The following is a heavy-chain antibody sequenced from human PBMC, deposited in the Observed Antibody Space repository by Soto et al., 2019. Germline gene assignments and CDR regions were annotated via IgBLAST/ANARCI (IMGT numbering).Heavy chain of an antibody. V-gene: IGHV3-30-3*01. J-gene: IGHJ4*02. Sequence: GGSLRLSCAASGFTFSSYAMHWVRQAPGKGLEWVAVISYDGSNKYYADSVKGRFTISRDNSKNTLYLQMNSLRAEDTAVYYCARVARWFGESAFDYWGQGTLVTVSS. D-gene: IGHD3-10*01. CDR3: ARVARWFGESAFDY. CDR1: GFTFSSYA. CDR2: ISYDGSNK.